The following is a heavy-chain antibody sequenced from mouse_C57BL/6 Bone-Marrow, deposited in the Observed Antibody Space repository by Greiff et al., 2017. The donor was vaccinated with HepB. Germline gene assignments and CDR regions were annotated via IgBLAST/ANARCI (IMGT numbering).Heavy chain of an antibody. CDR2: IRLKSDNYAT. CDR1: GFTFSNYW. CDR3: INFYFDY. V-gene: IGHV6-3*01. Sequence: VQLKESGGGLVQPGGSMKLSCVASGFTFSNYWMNWVRQSPEKGLEWVAQIRLKSDNYATHYAESVKGRFTISRDDSKSSVYLQMNNLRAEDTGIYYCINFYFDYWGQGTTLTVSS. J-gene: IGHJ2*01.